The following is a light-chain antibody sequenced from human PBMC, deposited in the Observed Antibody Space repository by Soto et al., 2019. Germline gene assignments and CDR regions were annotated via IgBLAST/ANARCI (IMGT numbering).Light chain of an antibody. V-gene: IGLV2-14*01. CDR1: SSDVGSYNR. Sequence: QSVLTQPASVSGSPGQSITISCTGTSSDVGSYNRVSWYQQHPGKAPKLXXYEVXNRPSGVSNXXXXXXXXXXAXXTISGLQAEDEADYYCSSYTSNYTLEVFGGGTKLTVL. J-gene: IGLJ2*01. CDR3: SSYTSNYTLEV. CDR2: EVX.